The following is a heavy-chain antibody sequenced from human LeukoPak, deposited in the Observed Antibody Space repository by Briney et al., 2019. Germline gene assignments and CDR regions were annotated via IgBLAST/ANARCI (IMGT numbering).Heavy chain of an antibody. CDR1: GYTFTGYY. CDR3: ARITRPSSIAALDY. V-gene: IGHV1-2*02. D-gene: IGHD6-6*01. J-gene: IGHJ4*02. Sequence: ASVKVSCKASGYTFTGYYMHWVRQAPGQGLEWIGWINPNSGGTNYAQKFQGRVTMTRDTSISTAYMELSRLRSDDTAVYYCARITRPSSIAALDYWGQGTLVTVSS. CDR2: INPNSGGT.